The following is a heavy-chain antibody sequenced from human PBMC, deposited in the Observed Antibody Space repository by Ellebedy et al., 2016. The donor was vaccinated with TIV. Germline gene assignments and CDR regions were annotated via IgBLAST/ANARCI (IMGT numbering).Heavy chain of an antibody. CDR3: AREIVGNWVDFDH. V-gene: IGHV3-9*01. D-gene: IGHD1-26*01. Sequence: GGSLRLSXVGSGFRFDDVTMHWVRRGPGKGLEWVSGVRWGNTALHYADSVKGRFTISRDNGRTSLYLQMNSLRGDDTAVYFCAREIVGNWVDFDHWGQGTLVTVSS. CDR1: GFRFDDVT. J-gene: IGHJ4*02. CDR2: VRWGNTAL.